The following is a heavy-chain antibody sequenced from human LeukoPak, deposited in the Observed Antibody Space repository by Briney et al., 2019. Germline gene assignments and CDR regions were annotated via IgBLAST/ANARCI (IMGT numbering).Heavy chain of an antibody. D-gene: IGHD6-13*01. V-gene: IGHV4-39*07. J-gene: IGHJ5*02. Sequence: SETLSLTCTVSCGSISSSSYYWGWIRQPPGKGLEWIGSIYYSGSTYYNPSLKSRVTISVDTSKNQFSLKLSSVTAADTAVYYCARASKYSSSLNWFDPWGQGTLVTVSS. CDR3: ARASKYSSSLNWFDP. CDR2: IYYSGST. CDR1: CGSISSSSYY.